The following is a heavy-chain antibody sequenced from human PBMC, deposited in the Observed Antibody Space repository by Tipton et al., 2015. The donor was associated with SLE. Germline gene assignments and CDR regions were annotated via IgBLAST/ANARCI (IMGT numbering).Heavy chain of an antibody. CDR1: GFSFENYK. CDR2: ISSSSFAI. D-gene: IGHD3-22*01. Sequence: GSLRLSCTASGFSFENYKMGWVRQAPGKGLEWISCISSSSFAIYYADSVQGRFTISRDNDKNALYLQMHSLRVEDTAMYYCAKDRGGDSGGYPVFDSWGPGTLVTVSS. J-gene: IGHJ4*02. V-gene: IGHV3-48*01. CDR3: AKDRGGDSGGYPVFDS.